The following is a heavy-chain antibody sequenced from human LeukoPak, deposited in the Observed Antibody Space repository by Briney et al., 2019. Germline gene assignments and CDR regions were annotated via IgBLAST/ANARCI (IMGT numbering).Heavy chain of an antibody. J-gene: IGHJ4*02. CDR1: GYTFTGYY. Sequence: GASVQVSCKASGYTFTGYYMFWVRQVPGQGLEWMGWIDPNTGDTDYAQSFQGRVTLTRDTSISTAYMELSRLRSDDTAVYYCATDVRDWGQGTLVTVSS. CDR3: ATDVRD. CDR2: IDPNTGDT. V-gene: IGHV1-2*02.